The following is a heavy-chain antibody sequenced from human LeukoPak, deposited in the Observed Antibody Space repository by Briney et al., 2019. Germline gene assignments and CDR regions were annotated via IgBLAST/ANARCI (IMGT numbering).Heavy chain of an antibody. CDR2: ISSSSSYI. CDR3: ARESKVGAQTDY. V-gene: IGHV3-21*01. D-gene: IGHD1-26*01. Sequence: GGSLRLSCAASGFTFSSYSMNWVRQAPRKGLEWVSSISSSSSYIYYADSVKGRFTISRDNAKNSLYLQMNSLRAEDTAVYYCARESKVGAQTDYWGQGTLVTVSS. CDR1: GFTFSSYS. J-gene: IGHJ4*02.